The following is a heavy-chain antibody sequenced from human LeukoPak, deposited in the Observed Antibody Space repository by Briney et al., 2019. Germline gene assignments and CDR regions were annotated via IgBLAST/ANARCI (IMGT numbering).Heavy chain of an antibody. J-gene: IGHJ3*02. CDR1: GFTFSSYG. CDR3: ARDQAHYYDSRPSAFDI. CDR2: IRYDGSNK. Sequence: SGGSLRLSCAASGFTFSSYGMHWVRQAPGKGLEWVAFIRYDGSNKYYADSVKGRFTISRDNSKNTLYLQMNSLRAEDTAVYYCARDQAHYYDSRPSAFDIWGQGTMVTVSS. D-gene: IGHD3-22*01. V-gene: IGHV3-30*02.